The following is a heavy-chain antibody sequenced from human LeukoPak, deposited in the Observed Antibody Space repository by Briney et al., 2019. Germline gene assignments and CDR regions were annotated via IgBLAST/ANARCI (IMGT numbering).Heavy chain of an antibody. J-gene: IGHJ4*02. Sequence: GGSLRLSCAASGFTFDDYGMSWVRQAPGKGLEWVSGINWNGGSTGYADSVKGRFTISRDNAKNSLYLQMNSLRAEDTAVYYCARYYYDSSGYYYVDYWGQGTLVTVSP. CDR1: GFTFDDYG. V-gene: IGHV3-20*04. CDR3: ARYYYDSSGYYYVDY. CDR2: INWNGGST. D-gene: IGHD3-22*01.